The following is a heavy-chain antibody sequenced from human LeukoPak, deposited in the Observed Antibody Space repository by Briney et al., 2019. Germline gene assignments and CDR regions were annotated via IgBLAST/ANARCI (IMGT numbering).Heavy chain of an antibody. J-gene: IGHJ4*02. Sequence: PGGSLRLSCAASGFTFSNAWMSWVRQAPGKGLEWVGRIKSKTDGGTTDYAAPVKGRFTISRDDSKNTLYLQMNSLKTEDTAVYYCTKRLRYFDWTIYDFDYWGQGTLVTVSS. CDR3: TKRLRYFDWTIYDFDY. D-gene: IGHD3-9*01. V-gene: IGHV3-15*01. CDR1: GFTFSNAW. CDR2: IKSKTDGGTT.